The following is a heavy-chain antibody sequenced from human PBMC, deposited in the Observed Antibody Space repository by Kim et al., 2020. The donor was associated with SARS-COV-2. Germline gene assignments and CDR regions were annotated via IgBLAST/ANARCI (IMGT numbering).Heavy chain of an antibody. D-gene: IGHD3-10*01. V-gene: IGHV4-34*01. Sequence: SETLSLTCAVYGGSFSGYYWSWIRQPPGKGLEWIGEINHSGRTNYNPSLKSRVTISVDTSKNQFSLKLTSVTAADTAVYYCARRFSNTSGWGGHYCDLWG. CDR2: INHSGRT. CDR3: ARRFSNTSGWGGHYCDL. CDR1: GGSFSGYY. J-gene: IGHJ2*01.